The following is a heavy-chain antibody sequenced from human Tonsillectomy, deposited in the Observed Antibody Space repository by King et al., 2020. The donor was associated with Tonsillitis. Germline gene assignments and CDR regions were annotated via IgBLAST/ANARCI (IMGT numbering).Heavy chain of an antibody. V-gene: IGHV3-53*01. D-gene: IGHD7-27*01. CDR1: GFTGTSNY. CDR3: VRVDYGTNWAWG. CDR2: IYNGGST. J-gene: IGHJ4*02. Sequence: VQLVESGGGLIPPGGSLRLSCAASGFTGTSNYMSWVRQAPGKGLEWVSLIYNGGSTYYTDSVRGRFIISRDNSKNRLFLQMNSLRPEDTAVYYCVRVDYGTNWAWGWGQGTLVTVSS.